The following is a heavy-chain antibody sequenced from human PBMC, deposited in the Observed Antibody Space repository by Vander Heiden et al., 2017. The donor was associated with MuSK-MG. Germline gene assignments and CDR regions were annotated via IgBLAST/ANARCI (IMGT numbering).Heavy chain of an antibody. CDR2: INPNSGGT. J-gene: IGHJ6*02. D-gene: IGHD2-2*02. V-gene: IGHV1-2*02. CDR1: GYTFTGYY. CDR3: ATYTEYYYYYGMDV. Sequence: QVQLVQPGAEAKKPGASVKVSCKASGYTFTGYYMHWVRQAPGQGLEWMGWINPNSGGTNYAQKFQGRVTMTRDTSISTAYMELSRLRSDDTAVYYCATYTEYYYYYGMDVWGQGTTVTVSS.